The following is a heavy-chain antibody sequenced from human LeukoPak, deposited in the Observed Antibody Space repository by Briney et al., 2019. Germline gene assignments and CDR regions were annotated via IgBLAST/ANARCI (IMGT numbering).Heavy chain of an antibody. J-gene: IGHJ4*02. CDR2: IYTRGST. V-gene: IGHV4-61*02. D-gene: IGHD3-22*01. CDR3: ARDRADSSGYYYHFDY. CDR1: GGSISSGSYY. Sequence: SETLSLTCTVSGGSISSGSYYWSWIRQPAGRGLGWIGRIYTRGSTNYKPSLKSRVTISVGTTKNQFSLKLSYVTAADTAVYYWARDRADSSGYYYHFDYWGQGTLVTVSS.